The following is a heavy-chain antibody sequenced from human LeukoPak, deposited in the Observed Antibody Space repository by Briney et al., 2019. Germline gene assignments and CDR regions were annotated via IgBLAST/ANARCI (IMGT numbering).Heavy chain of an antibody. J-gene: IGHJ3*02. Sequence: GGSLRLSCAASGFTFSTFAMIWVRQPPGKGLEWVANIKQDGSEKYYVDSVKGRFTISRDNAKNSLYLQMNSLRAEDTAVYYCARDGLYRAFDIWGQGTMVTVSS. V-gene: IGHV3-7*01. D-gene: IGHD3/OR15-3a*01. CDR2: IKQDGSEK. CDR3: ARDGLYRAFDI. CDR1: GFTFSTFA.